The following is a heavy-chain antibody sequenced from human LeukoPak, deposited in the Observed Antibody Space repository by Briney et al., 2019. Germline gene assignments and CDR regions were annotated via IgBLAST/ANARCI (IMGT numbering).Heavy chain of an antibody. Sequence: ASVKVSCKASGYTFTSYSMNWVRQAPGQGLEWMGWINTNTGNPTYAQGFTGRFVFSLDTSVSTAYLQMNSLRAEDTAVYYCAKGTYRPSGYFDWLYYWGQGTLVTVSS. D-gene: IGHD3-9*01. V-gene: IGHV7-4-1*02. J-gene: IGHJ4*02. CDR3: AKGTYRPSGYFDWLYY. CDR1: GYTFTSYS. CDR2: INTNTGNP.